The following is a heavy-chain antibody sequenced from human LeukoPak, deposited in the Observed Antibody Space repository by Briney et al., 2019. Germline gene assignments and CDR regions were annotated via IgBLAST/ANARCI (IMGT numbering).Heavy chain of an antibody. CDR1: GFTFSNYW. CDR2: INQDGSEV. Sequence: PGGSLRLSCAASGFTFSNYWMSWVRQAPGKGLEWVANINQDGSEVYYVDSVKDRFTISRDNAKTSVYLQMNSLRVEDTAVYYCARPDAAGTVDYWGQGTLVTVSS. V-gene: IGHV3-7*01. CDR3: ARPDAAGTVDY. J-gene: IGHJ4*02. D-gene: IGHD6-13*01.